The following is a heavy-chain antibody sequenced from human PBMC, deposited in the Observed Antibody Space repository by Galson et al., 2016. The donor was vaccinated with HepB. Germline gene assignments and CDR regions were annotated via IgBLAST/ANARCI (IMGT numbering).Heavy chain of an antibody. Sequence: SLRLSCAASGFTFSNHDMNWVRQAPGKGLESISNINYRGESTSYVDSVKGRFTISRDNSRNTLYLQMDNLSAEDTAIYYGVKDPNWEAGCWGRGTPVTVSS. CDR1: GFTFSNHD. CDR3: VKDPNWEAGC. J-gene: IGHJ4*02. CDR2: INYRGEST. D-gene: IGHD7-27*01. V-gene: IGHV3-23*01.